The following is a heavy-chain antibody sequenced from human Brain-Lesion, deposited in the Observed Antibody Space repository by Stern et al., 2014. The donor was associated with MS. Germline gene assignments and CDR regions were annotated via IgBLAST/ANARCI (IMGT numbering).Heavy chain of an antibody. D-gene: IGHD3-10*01. CDR3: ARGERWFDS. J-gene: IGHJ5*01. CDR1: GFTFSNYW. CDR2: VNNDGRRT. V-gene: IGHV3-74*02. Sequence: EVQLVESGGGLVQPGGSLRLSCAASGFTFSNYWMHWFRQAPGKGLVWVSRVNNDGRRTSYADSVKGRFTMSRDNAKNTLYLQMNSLRVEDTAIYYCARGERWFDSWGQGTLVTVSS.